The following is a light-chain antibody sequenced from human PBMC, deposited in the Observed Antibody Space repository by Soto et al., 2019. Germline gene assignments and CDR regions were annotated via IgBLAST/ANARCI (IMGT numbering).Light chain of an antibody. CDR3: QSYDSSLSGSDV. CDR2: GNS. J-gene: IGLJ1*01. V-gene: IGLV1-40*01. Sequence: QSVLTQPPSVSGAPGQRVTISCTGSSSNIGAGYDVHWYQQLPGTAPKLLIYGNSNRPSGVPDRFSGSKSGTSASLAITGLQVEDEADYYCQSYDSSLSGSDVFGTGTKVT. CDR1: SSNIGAGYD.